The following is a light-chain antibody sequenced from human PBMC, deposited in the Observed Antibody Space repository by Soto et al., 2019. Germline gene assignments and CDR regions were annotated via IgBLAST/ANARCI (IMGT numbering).Light chain of an antibody. CDR2: DTS. J-gene: IGKJ5*01. CDR3: QQYDNLPIT. CDR1: QDIKHY. Sequence: DIQITHSSFYLSSSLANTVTSTCQARQDIKHYLNWYQQKPGKATNLLIYDTSVLETGVPSRFSGSGSGTDFTFTISSLQPEDIATYYCQQYDNLPITFGQGTRLEIK. V-gene: IGKV1-33*01.